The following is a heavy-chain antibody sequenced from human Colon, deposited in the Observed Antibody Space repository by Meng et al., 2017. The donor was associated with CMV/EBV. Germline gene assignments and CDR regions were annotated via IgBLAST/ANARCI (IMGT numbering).Heavy chain of an antibody. CDR3: ARRGLHWYFDL. CDR2: TYYSGST. CDR1: GGSVKSSGCY. J-gene: IGHJ2*01. V-gene: IGHV4-39*01. Sequence: CNVSGGSVKSSGCYWGWVRQAPGKGLEWIGSTYYSGSTYYKPSLKSRISISADTSKNQVSLKLNSVTAADTAVYFCARRGLHWYFDLWGRGTLVTVSS. D-gene: IGHD3-10*01.